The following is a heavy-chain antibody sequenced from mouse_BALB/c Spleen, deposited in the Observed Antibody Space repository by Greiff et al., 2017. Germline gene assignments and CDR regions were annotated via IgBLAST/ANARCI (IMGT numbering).Heavy chain of an antibody. V-gene: IGHV2-6-4*01. CDR1: GFSLSRYS. CDR3: ARDYYRYLSFDY. D-gene: IGHD2-14*01. CDR2: IWGGGST. Sequence: VKVVESGPGLVAPSQSLSITCTVSGFSLSRYSVHWVRQPPGKGLEWLGMIWGGGSTDYNSALKSRLSISKDNSKSQVFLKMNSLQTDDTAMYYCARDYYRYLSFDYWGQGTTLTVAS. J-gene: IGHJ2*01.